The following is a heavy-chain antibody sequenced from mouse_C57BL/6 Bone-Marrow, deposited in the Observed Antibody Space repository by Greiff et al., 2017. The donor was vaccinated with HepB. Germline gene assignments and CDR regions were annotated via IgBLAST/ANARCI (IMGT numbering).Heavy chain of an antibody. CDR1: GYAFSSSW. J-gene: IGHJ2*01. CDR3: ARRVWYPHFDY. Sequence: QVQLQQSGPELVKPGASVKISCKASGYAFSSSWMNWVKQRPGKGLEWIGRIYPGDGDTNYNGKFKGKATLTADKSSSTAYMQLSSLTSEDSAVYFCARRVWYPHFDYWGQGTTLTVSS. CDR2: IYPGDGDT. D-gene: IGHD2-10*02. V-gene: IGHV1-82*01.